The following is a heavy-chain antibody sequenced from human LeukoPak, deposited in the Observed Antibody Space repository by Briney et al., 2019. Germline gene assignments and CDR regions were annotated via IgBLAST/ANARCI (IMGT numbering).Heavy chain of an antibody. V-gene: IGHV3-53*01. CDR3: ARDHSGSYFWYFDL. D-gene: IGHD1-26*01. J-gene: IGHJ2*01. Sequence: TGGSLRLSCAASGFTVSSNYMSWVRQAPGKGLEWVSVIYSGGSTYYADSVKGRFTISRDNSKNTLYLQMNSLRAEDTAVYYCARDHSGSYFWYFDLWGRGTLVTVSS. CDR2: IYSGGST. CDR1: GFTVSSNY.